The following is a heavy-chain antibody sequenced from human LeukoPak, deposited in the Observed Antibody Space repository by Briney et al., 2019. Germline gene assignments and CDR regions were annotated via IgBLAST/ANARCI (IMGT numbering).Heavy chain of an antibody. CDR3: ARTNVAGYYYYYMDV. D-gene: IGHD6-19*01. CDR2: INPYNGNT. CDR1: GYTFTSYG. Sequence: ASVKVSCKASGYTFTSYGISWVRQAPGQGLECMGWINPYNGNTNYAQKLQGRVTMTTDTSTSTAYTELRSLRSDDTAVYYCARTNVAGYYYYYMDVWGKGTTVTVSS. J-gene: IGHJ6*03. V-gene: IGHV1-18*01.